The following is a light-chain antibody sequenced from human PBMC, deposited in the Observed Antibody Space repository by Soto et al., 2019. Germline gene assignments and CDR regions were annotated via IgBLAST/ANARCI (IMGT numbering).Light chain of an antibody. CDR2: EVS. CDR1: SSDVGGYNY. V-gene: IGLV2-14*01. CDR3: SSYTGTLEV. J-gene: IGLJ1*01. Sequence: QSVLTQPASVSGSPGQSITISCTGTSSDVGGYNYVSWYQQHPGKAPKLMIYEVSNRPSGVSDRFSASKSGNTASLTISGLQAEDEADYYCSSYTGTLEVFGTGTKVT.